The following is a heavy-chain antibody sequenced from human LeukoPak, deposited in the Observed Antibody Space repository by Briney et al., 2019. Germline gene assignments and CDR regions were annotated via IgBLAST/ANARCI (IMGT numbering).Heavy chain of an antibody. CDR1: GGSISSYY. CDR2: IYTSGST. Sequence: SETLSLTCTVSGGSISSYYWSWIRQPAGKGLEWIGRIYTSGSTNYNPSLKSRVTISVDTSKNQFSLKLSSVTAADTAVYYCARGSIVVVPAAGGFFDYWGQGTLVTVSS. V-gene: IGHV4-4*07. J-gene: IGHJ4*02. D-gene: IGHD2-2*01. CDR3: ARGSIVVVPAAGGFFDY.